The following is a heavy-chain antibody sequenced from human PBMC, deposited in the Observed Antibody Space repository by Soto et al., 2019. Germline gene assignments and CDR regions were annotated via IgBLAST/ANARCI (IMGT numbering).Heavy chain of an antibody. CDR3: AKGLGLWGGYFDACAI. V-gene: IGHV3-30*18. CDR2: TSYDGSKK. CDR1: GFTFSSYG. J-gene: IGHJ3*02. D-gene: IGHD3-3*01. Sequence: QVQLVESGGGVVQPGRSRRLSCAASGFTFSSYGMHWVRQAPGKGLEWVAVTSYDGSKKYYGDSVKGRFTISRDNSRNSLDLQLFSRSAEDTAVYYCAKGLGLWGGYFDACAIWGQGTMVTVSS.